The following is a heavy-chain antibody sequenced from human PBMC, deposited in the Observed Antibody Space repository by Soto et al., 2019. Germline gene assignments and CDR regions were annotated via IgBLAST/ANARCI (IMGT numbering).Heavy chain of an antibody. CDR3: ARDCSVVVPAAGWFDP. J-gene: IGHJ5*02. V-gene: IGHV1-69*08. CDR1: GGTFSSYT. CDR2: IIPILGIA. D-gene: IGHD2-2*01. Sequence: QVQLVQSGAEVKKPGSSVKVSCKASGGTFSSYTISWVRQAPGQGLEWMGRIIPILGIANYAQKFQGRVTITADKSTSTAYMELSSLRSEDTAVYYCARDCSVVVPAAGWFDPWGQGTLVTVSS.